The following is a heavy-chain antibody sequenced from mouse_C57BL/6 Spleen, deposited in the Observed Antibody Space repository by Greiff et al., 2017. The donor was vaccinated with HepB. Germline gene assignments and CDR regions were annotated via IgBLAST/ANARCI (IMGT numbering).Heavy chain of an antibody. V-gene: IGHV3-6*01. CDR3: ARDGYYGGV. D-gene: IGHD1-2*01. Sequence: EVQLQESGPGLVKPSQSLSLTCSVTGYSITSGYYWNWIRQFPGNQLEWMGYISYDGSNNYNPSLKNRISITRDTSKNQFFLKLNSVTTEDTATYYCARDGYYGGVWGTGTTVTVSS. J-gene: IGHJ1*03. CDR1: GYSITSGYY. CDR2: ISYDGSN.